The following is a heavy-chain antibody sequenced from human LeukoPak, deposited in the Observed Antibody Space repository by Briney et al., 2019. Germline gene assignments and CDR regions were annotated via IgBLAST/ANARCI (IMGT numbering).Heavy chain of an antibody. CDR2: IYPGDSDT. D-gene: IGHD5-18*01. CDR1: GYSFTSYC. Sequence: GESLKISCKGSGYSFTSYCIGWVRQMPGKGLEWMGIIYPGDSDTRYSPSFQGQVTISADKSISTAYLQWSSLKASDTAMYYCARRPKRGYSHGCLDYWGQGTLVTVSS. CDR3: ARRPKRGYSHGCLDY. J-gene: IGHJ4*02. V-gene: IGHV5-51*01.